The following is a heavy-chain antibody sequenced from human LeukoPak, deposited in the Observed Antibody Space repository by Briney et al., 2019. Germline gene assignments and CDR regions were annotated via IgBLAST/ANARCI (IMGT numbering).Heavy chain of an antibody. CDR2: IDWNGGST. Sequence: PGGSLRLSCAASRFTFDDYGMSWVRQAPGKGLEWVSGIDWNGGSTGYADSEKGRFTISRDNAKNSLYLQMNSLRAEDTALYYCARARGSSTTYYYHYMDVWGKGTTVTVSS. CDR1: RFTFDDYG. V-gene: IGHV3-20*04. J-gene: IGHJ6*03. CDR3: ARARGSSTTYYYHYMDV. D-gene: IGHD6-6*01.